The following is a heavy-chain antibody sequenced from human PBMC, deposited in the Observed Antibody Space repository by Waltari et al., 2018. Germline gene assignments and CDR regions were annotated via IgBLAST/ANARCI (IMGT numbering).Heavy chain of an antibody. Sequence: QVQLQQWGAGLLKPSETLSLTCAVYGGSFSGYYWSWIRQPPGKGLEWIGEINHSGSTNYNPSLKSRVTISVDTSKNQFSLKLSSVTAADTAVYYCVRGRNSRRFDYWGQGTLVTVSS. CDR2: INHSGST. D-gene: IGHD6-13*01. CDR3: VRGRNSRRFDY. V-gene: IGHV4-34*01. J-gene: IGHJ4*02. CDR1: GGSFSGYY.